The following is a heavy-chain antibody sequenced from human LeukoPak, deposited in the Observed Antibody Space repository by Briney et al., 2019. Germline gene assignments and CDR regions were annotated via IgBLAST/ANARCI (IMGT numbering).Heavy chain of an antibody. Sequence: SQTLSLTCAVSGASISGSSFFWSWIRQTPGMGLEWLAYIYYRGNTYYNPSLNSRGAISVDTSKNQFSLELSSVTAADTAMYYCARDNRRYTVTTSWGQGTLVTVSS. CDR1: GASISGSSFF. J-gene: IGHJ4*02. CDR3: ARDNRRYTVTTS. V-gene: IGHV4-31*11. D-gene: IGHD4-17*01. CDR2: IYYRGNT.